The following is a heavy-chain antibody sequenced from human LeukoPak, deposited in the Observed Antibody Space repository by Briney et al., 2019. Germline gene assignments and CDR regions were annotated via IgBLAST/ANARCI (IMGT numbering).Heavy chain of an antibody. CDR3: ARDREPANWFDP. D-gene: IGHD1-26*01. Sequence: GASVKVSCKASGYTFTGYYMHWVRQAPGQGLEWMGWINPNSGGTNCAQKFQGRVTMTRDTSISTAYMELSRLRSDDTAVYYCARDREPANWFDPWGQGTLVTVSS. CDR2: INPNSGGT. V-gene: IGHV1-2*02. J-gene: IGHJ5*02. CDR1: GYTFTGYY.